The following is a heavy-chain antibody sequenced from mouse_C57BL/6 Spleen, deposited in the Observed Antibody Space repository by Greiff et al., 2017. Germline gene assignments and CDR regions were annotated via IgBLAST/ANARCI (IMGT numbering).Heavy chain of an antibody. V-gene: IGHV1-15*01. D-gene: IGHD1-1*01. J-gene: IGHJ2*01. CDR3: TRQVADFDY. Sequence: VQLQESGAELVRPGASVTLSCKASGYTFTDYEMHWVKQTPVHGLEWIGAIDPETGGTAYNQKFKGKAILTADKSSSTAYMELRSLTSEDSAVYYCTRQVADFDYGGQGTTLTVSS. CDR2: IDPETGGT. CDR1: GYTFTDYE.